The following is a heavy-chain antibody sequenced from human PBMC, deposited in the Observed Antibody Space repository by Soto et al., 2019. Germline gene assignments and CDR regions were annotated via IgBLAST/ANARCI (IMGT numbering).Heavy chain of an antibody. CDR3: AREDSIIIPAVSDF. CDR1: GFAFNNYG. V-gene: IGHV3-21*01. D-gene: IGHD2-2*01. CDR2: ISKSDYT. Sequence: GGSLRLSCTVSGFAFNNYGINWVRQAPGKGLEWVSSISKSDYTYHSDSVKGRFTISRDNAKNSVSLQMNTLRVEDTAVYYCAREDSIIIPAVSDFWGQGTLVTVSS. J-gene: IGHJ4*02.